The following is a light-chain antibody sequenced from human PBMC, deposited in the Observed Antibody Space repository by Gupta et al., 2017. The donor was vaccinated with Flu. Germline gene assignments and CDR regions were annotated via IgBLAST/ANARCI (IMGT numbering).Light chain of an antibody. V-gene: IGLV7-46*01. CDR3: LLSYSGAWV. CDR2: DTN. Sequence: AVVTQEPSLTVSPGGPVTLTCASNTGVVSSGHYPYWLQQKPGQAPRTLIFDTNNKESRTPARFAGALLGGKAALTLSGAQPEDEADYYCLLSYSGAWVFGGGTKLTVL. J-gene: IGLJ3*02. CDR1: TGVVSSGHY.